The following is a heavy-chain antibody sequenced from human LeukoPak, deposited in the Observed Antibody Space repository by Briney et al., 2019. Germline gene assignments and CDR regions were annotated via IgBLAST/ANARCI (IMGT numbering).Heavy chain of an antibody. V-gene: IGHV3-30*18. Sequence: GRSLRLSCAASGFTFSTYGMHWVRQAPGRGLEWVAPVSFDGSNKYYADSVKGRFTISRDNSKNTLYLQMSSLRPEDTAVYYCAKGTGYSSSWTSYTADYWGQGTLVTVSS. CDR3: AKGTGYSSSWTSYTADY. D-gene: IGHD6-13*01. J-gene: IGHJ4*02. CDR2: VSFDGSNK. CDR1: GFTFSTYG.